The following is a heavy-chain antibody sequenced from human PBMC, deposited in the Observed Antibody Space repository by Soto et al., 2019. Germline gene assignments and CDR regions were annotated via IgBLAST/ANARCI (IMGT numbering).Heavy chain of an antibody. V-gene: IGHV3-23*01. D-gene: IGHD2-2*01. CDR2: ISGSDDST. Sequence: EVQLLESGGGLVQPGGSLRLSCAASEFTFADYAMTWVRQAPGKGIEWVSAISGSDDSTYYADCVKGRFTISRDNSKNTLFLQMNSLRVEDTAVYYCAKVIVVVPAVNNYYMDVGGNGTTVTVSS. CDR1: EFTFADYA. J-gene: IGHJ6*03. CDR3: AKVIVVVPAVNNYYMDV.